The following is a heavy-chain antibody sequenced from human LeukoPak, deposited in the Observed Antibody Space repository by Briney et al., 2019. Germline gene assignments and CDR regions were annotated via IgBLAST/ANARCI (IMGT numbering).Heavy chain of an antibody. J-gene: IGHJ4*02. V-gene: IGHV3-7*02. D-gene: IGHD2-8*02. CDR3: ARPTNWWGYFDY. CDR2: MKEDGSMK. Sequence: PGGSLRLSCAASGFTFSRYWMSWVRQAPGKGLEWVANMKEDGSMKYFLYSVKGRFTISRDNAKNSLYLDMNRLRDEDTAVYYCARPTNWWGYFDYWGQGTLVTVSS. CDR1: GFTFSRYW.